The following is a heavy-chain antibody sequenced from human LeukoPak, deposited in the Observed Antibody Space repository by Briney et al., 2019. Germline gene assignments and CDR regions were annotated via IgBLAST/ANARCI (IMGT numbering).Heavy chain of an antibody. V-gene: IGHV3-53*01. CDR1: GFTGSSNY. D-gene: IGHD3-22*01. CDR3: ARLPYYYDSSGYFGFDY. Sequence: GSLRLSCAASGFTGSSNYMSWVRQAPGKGLEWVSVIYSGGSTYYADSVKGRFTISRDNSKNTLYLQMNSLRAEDTAVYYCARLPYYYDSSGYFGFDYWGQGTLVTVSS. CDR2: IYSGGST. J-gene: IGHJ4*02.